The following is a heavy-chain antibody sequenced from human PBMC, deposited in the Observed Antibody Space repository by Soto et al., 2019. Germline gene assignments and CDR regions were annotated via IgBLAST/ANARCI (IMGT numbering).Heavy chain of an antibody. D-gene: IGHD6-19*01. CDR2: ISYDGSNK. CDR3: AKDGAIAVAGPLLPDYWYFDL. V-gene: IGHV3-30*18. Sequence: QVQLVESGGGVVQPGRSLRLSCAASGFTFSSYGMHWVRQAPGKGLEWVAVISYDGSNKYYADSVKGRFTISRDNSKNTQYLQMTSLRAEDTAVYYCAKDGAIAVAGPLLPDYWYFDLWGRGTLVTVSS. J-gene: IGHJ2*01. CDR1: GFTFSSYG.